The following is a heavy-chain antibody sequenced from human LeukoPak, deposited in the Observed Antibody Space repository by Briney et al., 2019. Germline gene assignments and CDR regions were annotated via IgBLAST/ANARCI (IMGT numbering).Heavy chain of an antibody. V-gene: IGHV4-34*01. CDR2: INHSGST. CDR1: GGSFSGYY. CDR3: ARANWAPGNDAFDI. Sequence: SETLSLTCAVYGGSFSGYYWSWIRQPPGKGLEWIGEINHSGSTNYNPSLKSRVTISVDTSKNQFSLKLSSVTAADTAVYYCARANWAPGNDAFDIWGQGTMVTVSS. J-gene: IGHJ3*02. D-gene: IGHD7-27*01.